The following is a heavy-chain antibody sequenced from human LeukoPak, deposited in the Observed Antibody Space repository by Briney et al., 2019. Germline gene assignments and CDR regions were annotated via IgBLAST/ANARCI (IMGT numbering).Heavy chain of an antibody. J-gene: IGHJ3*02. Sequence: SETLSLTCIVSGGSISTSSYYWGWIRQPPGKGLEWIGSIYYSGSTYYNPSLKSRVTISVDTSKNQFSLKLSSVTAADTAVYYCAREKPRPRAFDIWGQGTMVTVSS. CDR1: GGSISTSSYY. CDR2: IYYSGST. V-gene: IGHV4-39*07. CDR3: AREKPRPRAFDI.